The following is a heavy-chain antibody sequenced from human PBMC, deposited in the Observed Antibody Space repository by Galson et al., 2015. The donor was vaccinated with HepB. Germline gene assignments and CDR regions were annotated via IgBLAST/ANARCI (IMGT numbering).Heavy chain of an antibody. D-gene: IGHD3-10*01. CDR2: IWKDGSNK. CDR3: ARGYGLVLRGVSN. Sequence: SLRLSCAASGFIFSDYAMHWVRQAPGKGLEWVALIWKDGSNKDYADSVKGRFTISRDNGKNTLYLQMNSLRAEDTALYYCARGYGLVLRGVSNWGQGILVTVSS. V-gene: IGHV3-33*01. J-gene: IGHJ4*02. CDR1: GFIFSDYA.